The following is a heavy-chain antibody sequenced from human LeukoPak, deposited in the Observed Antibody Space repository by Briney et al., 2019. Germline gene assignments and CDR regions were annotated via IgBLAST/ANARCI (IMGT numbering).Heavy chain of an antibody. Sequence: ASVKVSCKASGYTFTGFYVYWVRQAPGQGLEWMGWINPNSGDTNYAQNFLGRVTMTRDTSISTAYMELSSLRSDDTTMYYCARMWSTATSGWNWFDPWGQGTLVTVSS. CDR3: ARMWSTATSGWNWFDP. V-gene: IGHV1-2*02. D-gene: IGHD6-13*01. CDR2: INPNSGDT. CDR1: GYTFTGFY. J-gene: IGHJ5*02.